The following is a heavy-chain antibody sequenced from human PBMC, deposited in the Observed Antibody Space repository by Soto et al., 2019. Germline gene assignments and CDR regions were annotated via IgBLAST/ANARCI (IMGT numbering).Heavy chain of an antibody. CDR1: GFTFMNYG. CDR2: IIGIGDTA. CDR3: AKDYDYGDSLPFDC. D-gene: IGHD4-17*01. Sequence: EVQLLEAGGGLVQPGGSLRLSCAASGFTFMNYGMSWVRQAPGKGLEWLSAIIGIGDTAYYADSVRGRFTISRDNSKNTLYRQLNDLRAEDTAIYYCAKDYDYGDSLPFDCWGQGTLVTVSS. V-gene: IGHV3-23*01. J-gene: IGHJ4*02.